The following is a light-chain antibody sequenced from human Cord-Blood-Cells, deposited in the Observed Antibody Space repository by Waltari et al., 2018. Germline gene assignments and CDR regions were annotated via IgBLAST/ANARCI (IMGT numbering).Light chain of an antibody. Sequence: QSALTQPASVSGSPGQSITISCTGTSSDVGGYNYVSWYQQHPGKAPKLMIYEVSNRPSGVANRVSGSKSGNAASRTISGLQAEDEADYYCSSYTSSSTLVFGTGTKVTVL. J-gene: IGLJ1*01. CDR3: SSYTSSSTLV. CDR2: EVS. V-gene: IGLV2-14*01. CDR1: SSDVGGYNY.